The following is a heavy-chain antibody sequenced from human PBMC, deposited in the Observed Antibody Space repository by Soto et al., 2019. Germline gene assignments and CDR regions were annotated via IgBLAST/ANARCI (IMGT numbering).Heavy chain of an antibody. CDR2: LSSDGFGA. CDR3: ARDLGGPDY. D-gene: IGHD3-16*01. CDR1: GFSLSPYW. Sequence: GGSLKISCAASGFSLSPYWMHWVRQVPGRGLEWVARLSSDGFGAAYADSVKGRFFISRDIARNTLSLQMNSLRADVTAVYYCARDLGGPDYWGRGTSVTVSS. J-gene: IGHJ4*02. V-gene: IGHV3-74*03.